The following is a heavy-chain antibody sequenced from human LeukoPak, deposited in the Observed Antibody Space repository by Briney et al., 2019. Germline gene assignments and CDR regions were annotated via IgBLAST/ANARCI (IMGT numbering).Heavy chain of an antibody. D-gene: IGHD1-1*01. CDR3: ARVRGLERRSAFDI. CDR2: INAGNGNT. J-gene: IGHJ3*02. Sequence: ASVKVSCKASGYTFTSYAMHWVRQAPGQRLEWMGWINAGNGNTKYSQKFQGRVTITRDTSASTAYMELSSLRSEDTAVYYCARVRGLERRSAFDIWGQGTMVTVSS. V-gene: IGHV1-3*01. CDR1: GYTFTSYA.